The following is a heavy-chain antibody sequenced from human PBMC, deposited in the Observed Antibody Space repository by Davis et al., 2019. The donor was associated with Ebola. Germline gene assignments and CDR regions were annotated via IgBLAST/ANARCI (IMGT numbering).Heavy chain of an antibody. D-gene: IGHD1-7*01. CDR2: ISGSGSTI. CDR1: GFTFRSYE. Sequence: GESLKISCAASGFTFRSYELHWVRQAPGKGLEWLAYISGSGSTIYYADSVKGRFNISRDNAKSSLYLRMTSLRADDTALYYCAKASGNTGLDFWGQGTLVTVSS. J-gene: IGHJ4*02. V-gene: IGHV3-48*03. CDR3: AKASGNTGLDF.